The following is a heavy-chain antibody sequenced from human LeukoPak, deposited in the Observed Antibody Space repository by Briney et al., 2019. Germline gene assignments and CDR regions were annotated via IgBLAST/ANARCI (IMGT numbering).Heavy chain of an antibody. Sequence: GGSLRLSCAASGFTFSSNWMHWVRQAPGKGLAWVSRINSDGTSTAYADSVKGRFTISRDNAKNTLALQMNSLRTEDTGMYFCTWMATIFTVDYWGQGTLVTVSS. CDR3: TWMATIFTVDY. CDR2: INSDGTST. D-gene: IGHD5-12*01. V-gene: IGHV3-74*01. J-gene: IGHJ4*02. CDR1: GFTFSSNW.